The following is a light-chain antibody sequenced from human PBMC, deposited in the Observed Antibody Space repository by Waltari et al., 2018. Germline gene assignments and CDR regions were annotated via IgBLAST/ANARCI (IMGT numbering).Light chain of an antibody. J-gene: IGKJ1*01. CDR3: QHYLRLPVT. Sequence: EIVLTQSPGTLSLSLGERATVSCRASQSVSRALAWYQQQPGQVPRLLIYGASTRATGIPDRFSGSGSGTDFSLTISRLESDDFAVYYCQHYLRLPVTFGQGTTVEI. V-gene: IGKV3-20*01. CDR1: QSVSRA. CDR2: GAS.